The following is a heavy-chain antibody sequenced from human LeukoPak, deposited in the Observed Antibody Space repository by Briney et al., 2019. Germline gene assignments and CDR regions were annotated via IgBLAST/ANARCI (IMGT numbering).Heavy chain of an antibody. J-gene: IGHJ4*02. CDR3: ARENIAVAGGLSY. CDR1: GYTFTGYY. D-gene: IGHD6-19*01. CDR2: IDPNSGGT. Sequence: GASVKVSCKASGYTFTGYYMHWVRQAPGQGLEWMGWIDPNSGGTNYAQKFQGWVTMTRDTSISTAYMELSRLRSDDTAVYYCARENIAVAGGLSYWGQGTLVTVSS. V-gene: IGHV1-2*04.